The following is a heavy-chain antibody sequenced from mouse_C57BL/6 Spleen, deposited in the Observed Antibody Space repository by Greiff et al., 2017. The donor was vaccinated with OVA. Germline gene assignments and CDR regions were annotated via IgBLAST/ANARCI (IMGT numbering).Heavy chain of an antibody. CDR3: TREGRGAYYDPHWYFDV. V-gene: IGHV5-9-1*02. CDR1: GFTFSSYA. Sequence: DVQLVESGEGLVKPGGSLKLSCAASGFTFSSYAMSWVRQTPEKRLEWVAYISSGGDYIYYADTVKGRFTISRDNARNTLYLQMSSLKSEDTAMYYCTREGRGAYYDPHWYFDVWGTGTTVTVSS. D-gene: IGHD2-4*01. J-gene: IGHJ1*03. CDR2: ISSGGDYI.